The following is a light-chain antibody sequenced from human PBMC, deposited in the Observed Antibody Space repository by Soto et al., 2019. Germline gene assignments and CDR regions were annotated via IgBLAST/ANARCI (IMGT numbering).Light chain of an antibody. V-gene: IGKV2-28*01. Sequence: DIVMTQSPLSLPVTPGEPASISCRSSQSLLHSNGYNYLDWYLQKPGQSPQLLIYLGSNRSSGVPDRVSGSGSGTDFTLKISRVAAEDVGVYYCMQALHTPYTFGQGTKLEIK. CDR1: QSLLHSNGYNY. CDR3: MQALHTPYT. J-gene: IGKJ2*01. CDR2: LGS.